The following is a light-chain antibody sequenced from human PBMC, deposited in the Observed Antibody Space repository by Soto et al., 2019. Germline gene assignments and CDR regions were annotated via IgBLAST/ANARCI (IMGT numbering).Light chain of an antibody. Sequence: EIVLTQSPDTLSLFPGERATLSCRASQSVSSTYLAWYQQKLGQAPRLLIFGASSRATGVPDRFSGSGSGTDFTITISRLEPEDFVVYYCQQYGSSRWTFGQGTKVEIK. CDR1: QSVSSTY. CDR2: GAS. V-gene: IGKV3-20*01. J-gene: IGKJ1*01. CDR3: QQYGSSRWT.